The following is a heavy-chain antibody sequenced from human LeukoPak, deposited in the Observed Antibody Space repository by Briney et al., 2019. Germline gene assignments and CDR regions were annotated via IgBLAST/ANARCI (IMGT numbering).Heavy chain of an antibody. D-gene: IGHD2-8*01. CDR2: INPRGGSA. J-gene: IGHJ4*02. Sequence: GASVKVSCKASGYTFTNFYMHWVRQAPGQGLEWMGIINPRGGSASSAQKFQGRVTMTRDTSTSTVYMELSSLRSEDTAVYYCARDLGYCTNGVCHTRFDYWGQGTLVAVSS. CDR3: ARDLGYCTNGVCHTRFDY. CDR1: GYTFTNFY. V-gene: IGHV1-46*01.